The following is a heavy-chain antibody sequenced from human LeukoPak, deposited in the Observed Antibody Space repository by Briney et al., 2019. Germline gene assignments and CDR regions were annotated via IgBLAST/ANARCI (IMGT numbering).Heavy chain of an antibody. J-gene: IGHJ4*02. CDR3: VSFYGTN. CDR1: GFIFSSYW. CDR2: IKQDGTEK. Sequence: PGGSLRLSCAASGFIFSSYWMSWVRQAPGKGLEWVANIKQDGTEKHYVDSVKGRFTISRDNAKNTVYLQMNNLRTEDTAVYYCVSFYGTNWGRGTLVTVSS. V-gene: IGHV3-7*01. D-gene: IGHD2-2*01.